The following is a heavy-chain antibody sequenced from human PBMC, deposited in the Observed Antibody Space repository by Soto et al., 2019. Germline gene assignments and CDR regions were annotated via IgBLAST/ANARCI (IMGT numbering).Heavy chain of an antibody. D-gene: IGHD5-18*01. CDR1: GFTFSSYG. Sequence: PGGSLRLSCAASGFTFSSYGMHWVRQAPGKGLEWVAVIWYDGSNKYYADSVKGRFTISRDNSKNTLYLQMNSLRAEDTAVYYCARGDPPLYSYGWYYGMDVWGQGTTVTVSS. J-gene: IGHJ6*02. CDR3: ARGDPPLYSYGWYYGMDV. V-gene: IGHV3-33*01. CDR2: IWYDGSNK.